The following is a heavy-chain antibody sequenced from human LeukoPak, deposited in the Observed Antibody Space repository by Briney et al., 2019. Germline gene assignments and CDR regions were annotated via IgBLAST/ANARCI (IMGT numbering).Heavy chain of an antibody. CDR1: GGSFSGYY. CDR2: IHHSGST. V-gene: IGHV4-34*01. J-gene: IGHJ4*02. Sequence: SEILSLTCAVYGGSFSGYYWSWIRQPPGKGLEWIGEIHHSGSTNYNPSLKSRVTISVDTSKNQFSLKLSSVTAADTAVYYCARSRGWLQSHPLGYWGQGTLVTVSS. CDR3: ARSRGWLQSHPLGY. D-gene: IGHD5-24*01.